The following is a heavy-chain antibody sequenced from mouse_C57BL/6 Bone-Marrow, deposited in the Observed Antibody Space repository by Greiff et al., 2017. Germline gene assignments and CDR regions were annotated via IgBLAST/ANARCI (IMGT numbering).Heavy chain of an antibody. D-gene: IGHD3-1*01. CDR3: AKIGDSYYAMDY. CDR2: IWRGGST. V-gene: IGHV2-5*01. J-gene: IGHJ4*01. Sequence: QVQLQQSGPGLVQPSQSLSITCTVSGFSLTSYGVHWVRQSPGKGLEWLGVIWRGGSTDYNAAFMSRLSITKDTPKSQVFFKMNSLQADDTAIYYCAKIGDSYYAMDYWGQGTSVTVSS. CDR1: GFSLTSYG.